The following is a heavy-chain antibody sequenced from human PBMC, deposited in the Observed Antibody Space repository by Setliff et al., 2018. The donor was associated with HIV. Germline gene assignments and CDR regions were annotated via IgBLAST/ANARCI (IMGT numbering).Heavy chain of an antibody. D-gene: IGHD3-16*01. CDR1: GGTFNNYV. CDR2: IIPILDTT. V-gene: IGHV1-69*11. CDR3: ARDLDEAVKDADNYVPLDL. Sequence: KLSCKAAGGTFNNYVFSWVRKAPGRGLEWIGTIIPILDTTNYAQKFQDRVTITTDESTSTAYMELRSLTSEDTAVYYCARDLDEAVKDADNYVPLDLWGQGTLVTVSS. J-gene: IGHJ5*02.